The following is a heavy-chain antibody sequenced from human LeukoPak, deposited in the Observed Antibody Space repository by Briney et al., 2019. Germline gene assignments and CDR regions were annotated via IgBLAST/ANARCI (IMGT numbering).Heavy chain of an antibody. V-gene: IGHV1-18*01. CDR2: ISAYNGNT. CDR3: ARVLRYFDPRPLLDYYGMDV. Sequence: EASVTVSCKASGYTFTSYGISWVRQAPAQGLEWMGWISAYNGNTKYAQKLQGRVTMTTDTSTSTDYMELRSLRSDDTAVYYCARVLRYFDPRPLLDYYGMDVWGQGTTVTVSS. D-gene: IGHD3-9*01. J-gene: IGHJ6*02. CDR1: GYTFTSYG.